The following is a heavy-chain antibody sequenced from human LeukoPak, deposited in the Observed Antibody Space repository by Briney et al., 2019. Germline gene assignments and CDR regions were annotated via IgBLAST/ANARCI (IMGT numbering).Heavy chain of an antibody. CDR3: ARGFFLYEAAAHFGY. J-gene: IGHJ4*02. CDR1: GGSFSGYY. CDR2: INHSGST. D-gene: IGHD6-13*01. Sequence: SETLSLTCAVYGGSFSGYYWSWIRQPPGKGLEWIGEINHSGSTNYNPSLKSRVTISVDTSKNQFSLKLSSVTAADTAVYYCARGFFLYEAAAHFGYWGQGTLVTVSS. V-gene: IGHV4-34*01.